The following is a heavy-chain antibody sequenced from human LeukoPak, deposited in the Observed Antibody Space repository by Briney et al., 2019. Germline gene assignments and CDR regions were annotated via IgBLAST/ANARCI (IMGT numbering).Heavy chain of an antibody. CDR2: MNPNSGNT. D-gene: IGHD2-15*01. CDR1: GYTFTSYD. CDR3: ATEGRVVVAATPAFDY. J-gene: IGHJ4*02. Sequence: ASVKVSCKASGYTFTSYDINWVRQATGQGLEWMGWMNPNSGNTGYAQKFQGRVTITRNTSISTAYMELSSLRSEDTAVYYCATEGRVVVAATPAFDYWGQGTLVTVSS. V-gene: IGHV1-8*03.